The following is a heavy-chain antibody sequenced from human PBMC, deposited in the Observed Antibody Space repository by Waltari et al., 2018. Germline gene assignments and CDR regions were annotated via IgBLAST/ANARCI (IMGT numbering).Heavy chain of an antibody. J-gene: IGHJ3*02. CDR3: ERVLGSPYCSGGSCYSGDDAFDI. CDR1: GFTVSSNY. CDR2: IYSGGST. V-gene: IGHV3-53*01. D-gene: IGHD2-15*01. Sequence: IQPGGSLRLSCAASGFTVSSNYMSWVRQAPGKGLEWVSVIYSGGSTYYADSVKGRFTISRDNSKNTLYLQMNSLRAEDTAVYYCERVLGSPYCSGGSCYSGDDAFDIWGQGTMVTVSS.